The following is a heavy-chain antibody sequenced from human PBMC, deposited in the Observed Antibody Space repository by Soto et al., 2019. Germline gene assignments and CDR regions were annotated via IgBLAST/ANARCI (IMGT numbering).Heavy chain of an antibody. CDR1: GYTFTSYG. Sequence: QVQLVQSGAEVKKPGASVKVACKASGYTFTSYGISWVRQPPGQGLEWMGWISAYNGNTNYAQKLQGRVTMTTDTATSTAYMELRSLRSDDTAVYYCAREYNWNDAMYNWFDPWGQGTLVTVSS. D-gene: IGHD1-1*01. V-gene: IGHV1-18*01. J-gene: IGHJ5*02. CDR3: AREYNWNDAMYNWFDP. CDR2: ISAYNGNT.